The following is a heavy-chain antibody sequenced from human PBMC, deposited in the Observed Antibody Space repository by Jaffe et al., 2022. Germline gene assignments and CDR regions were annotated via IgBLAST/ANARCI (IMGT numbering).Heavy chain of an antibody. Sequence: EVQLVESGGGLVQPGGSLRLSCAASGFTFSSYWMSWVRQAPGKGLEWVANIKQDGSEKYYVDSVKGRFTISRDNAKNSLYLQMNSLRAEDTAVYYCARDGGSGWYAFDIWGQGTMVTVSS. V-gene: IGHV3-7*01. J-gene: IGHJ3*02. CDR3: ARDGGSGWYAFDI. CDR1: GFTFSSYW. CDR2: IKQDGSEK. D-gene: IGHD6-19*01.